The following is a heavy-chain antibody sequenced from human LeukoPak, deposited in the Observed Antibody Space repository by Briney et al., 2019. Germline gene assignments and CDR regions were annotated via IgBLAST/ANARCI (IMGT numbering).Heavy chain of an antibody. Sequence: PSETLSLTCAVYGGSFSGYYWSWIRQPPGKGLEWMGEINHSGSTNYNPSLTSRVTISVDTSKNQFSLKLSSVTAADTAVYYCARGRLSTYLQYFQHWGQGTLVTVSS. CDR2: INHSGST. CDR3: ARGRLSTYLQYFQH. V-gene: IGHV4-34*01. D-gene: IGHD4/OR15-4a*01. CDR1: GGSFSGYY. J-gene: IGHJ1*01.